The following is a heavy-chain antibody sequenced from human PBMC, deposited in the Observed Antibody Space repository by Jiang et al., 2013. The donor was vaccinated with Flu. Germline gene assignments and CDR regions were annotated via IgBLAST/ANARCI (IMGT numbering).Heavy chain of an antibody. CDR3: AREALWFGESPLQVYYYYGMDV. CDR1: GDSVSSNSAA. V-gene: IGHV6-1*01. D-gene: IGHD3-10*01. CDR2: TYYRSKWYN. J-gene: IGHJ6*02. Sequence: SQTLSLTCAISGDSVSSNSAAWNWIRQSPSRGLEWLGRTYYRSKWYNDYAVSVKSRITINPDTSKNQFSLQLNSVTPEDTAVYYCAREALWFGESPLQVYYYYGMDVWGQGTTVTVSS.